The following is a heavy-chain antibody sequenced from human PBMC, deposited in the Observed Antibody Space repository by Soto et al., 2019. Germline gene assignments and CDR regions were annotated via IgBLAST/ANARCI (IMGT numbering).Heavy chain of an antibody. CDR3: ARELFGRSVWFDP. D-gene: IGHD3-10*01. CDR1: GGSISSSSYY. CDR2: IYYSGST. Sequence: SETLSLTCTVSGGSISSSSYYWGWIRQPPGKGLEWIGNIYYSGSTYYNPSLKSRVTISVDTSKDQFSLKLSSVTAADTAVYYCARELFGRSVWFDPWGQGTLVTVSS. J-gene: IGHJ5*02. V-gene: IGHV4-39*02.